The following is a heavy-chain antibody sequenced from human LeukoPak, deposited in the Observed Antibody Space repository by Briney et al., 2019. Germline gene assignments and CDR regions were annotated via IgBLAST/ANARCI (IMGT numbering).Heavy chain of an antibody. V-gene: IGHV3-23*01. J-gene: IGHJ5*01. D-gene: IGHD6-19*01. CDR2: INANSGTT. CDR3: AKPISGGLAVTADWFHP. CDR1: GFAFSFYA. Sequence: GRSLRLSCAASGFAFSFYAMSWPRQPPGKGLEWVSTINANSGTTSYAASVRGRFTISRDNSKNTLYLQVNTLRADDTATYYCAKPISGGLAVTADWFHPWGQGTLVVVSS.